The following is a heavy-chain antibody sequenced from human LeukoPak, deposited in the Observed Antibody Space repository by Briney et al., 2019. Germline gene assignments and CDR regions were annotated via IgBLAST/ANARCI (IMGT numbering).Heavy chain of an antibody. Sequence: SETLSLTCTVSGGSIXSXXXXXXXXXPGXXLXWIGYIYNSGSTNYNPSLKSRVTISVDTSTNQFSLKLSSVTAADTAVYYCARHRFGYGLDYWGQGTLVTVSS. D-gene: IGHD3-10*01. CDR2: IYNSGST. V-gene: IGHV4-59*08. J-gene: IGHJ4*02. CDR3: ARHRFGYGLDY. CDR1: GGSIXSXX.